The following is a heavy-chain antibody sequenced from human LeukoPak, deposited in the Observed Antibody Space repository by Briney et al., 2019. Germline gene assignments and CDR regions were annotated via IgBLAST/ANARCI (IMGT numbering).Heavy chain of an antibody. CDR2: IDGSGGAS. Sequence: GGSLRLSCAASGFRFSSYVMSWVRQAPGKGLEYVSSIDGSGGASYYADSVKGRFTISRDNSKNTLFLQMNSLRVEDTAVYYCARVDSGNYDYWGQGTLLTVSS. D-gene: IGHD1-26*01. V-gene: IGHV3-23*01. CDR3: ARVDSGNYDY. CDR1: GFRFSSYV. J-gene: IGHJ4*02.